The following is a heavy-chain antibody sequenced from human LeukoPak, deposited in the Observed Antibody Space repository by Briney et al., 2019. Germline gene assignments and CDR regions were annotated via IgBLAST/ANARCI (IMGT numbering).Heavy chain of an antibody. D-gene: IGHD6-19*01. V-gene: IGHV1-2*02. CDR1: AYTFTGYY. CDR3: AREGSGWYGNFDY. CDR2: INPDSGGT. Sequence: ASVKVSCKAYAYTFTGYYMHWVRQAPGQGLEWMGWINPDSGGTNYAQKFQGRVTMTRDTSISTAYMEVSRLRSDDTAVYYCAREGSGWYGNFDYWGQGTLVTVSS. J-gene: IGHJ4*02.